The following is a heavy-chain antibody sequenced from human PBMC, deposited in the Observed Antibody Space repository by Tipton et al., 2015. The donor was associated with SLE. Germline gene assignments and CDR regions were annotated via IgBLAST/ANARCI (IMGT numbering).Heavy chain of an antibody. Sequence: TLSLTCTVSGGSISSSSYYWGWIRQPPGKGPEWIGSIYYSGSTYYNPSLKSRVTISVDTSKNQFSLKLSSVTAADTAVYYCARGPVYSSFYYYYYMDVWGKGTTVTVSS. J-gene: IGHJ6*03. CDR2: IYYSGST. CDR3: ARGPVYSSFYYYYYMDV. V-gene: IGHV4-39*07. CDR1: GGSISSSSYY. D-gene: IGHD6-19*01.